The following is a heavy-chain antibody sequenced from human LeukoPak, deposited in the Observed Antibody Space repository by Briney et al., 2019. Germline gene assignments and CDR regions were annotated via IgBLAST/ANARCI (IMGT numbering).Heavy chain of an antibody. J-gene: IGHJ4*02. CDR2: IYHSGST. CDR1: GGSISSGGYS. V-gene: IGHV4-30-2*01. CDR3: ARDVRVYGSGSYYNSPLAFDY. D-gene: IGHD3-10*01. Sequence: PSETLSLTCAVSGGSISSGGYSWSWIRQPPGKGLEWIGYIYHSGSTYYNPSLKSRVTISVDTSKNQFSLKLSSVTAADTAVYYCARDVRVYGSGSYYNSPLAFDYWGQGTLVTVSS.